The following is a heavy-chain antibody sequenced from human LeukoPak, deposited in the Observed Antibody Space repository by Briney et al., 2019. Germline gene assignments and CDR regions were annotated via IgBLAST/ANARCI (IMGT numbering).Heavy chain of an antibody. Sequence: ASVKVSCKASGYTFTSYDINWVRQATGQGLEWMGWMNPNSGNTGYAQKFQGRVTMTRNTSISTAYMKLSSLRSEDTAVYYCATGYGSGSYYRGYYYYGMDVWGQGTTVTVSS. D-gene: IGHD3-10*01. CDR1: GYTFTSYD. V-gene: IGHV1-8*01. CDR3: ATGYGSGSYYRGYYYYGMDV. CDR2: MNPNSGNT. J-gene: IGHJ6*02.